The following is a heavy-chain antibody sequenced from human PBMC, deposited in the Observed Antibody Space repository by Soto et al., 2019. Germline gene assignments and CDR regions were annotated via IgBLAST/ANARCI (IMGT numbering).Heavy chain of an antibody. CDR3: ARDSFFYDSGAYSHNAFDI. V-gene: IGHV4-30-4*01. J-gene: IGHJ3*02. CDR1: GGSIGSGDFF. D-gene: IGHD6-19*01. CDR2: SSYGGVT. Sequence: QMQLQESGPGLVKASQTLSLTCNVSGGSIGSGDFFWGWVRQPPGKGLEWIGHSSYGGVTSYNPSLQSRVSISVHPSNNQFSLKLSSVTAADTAVYYCARDSFFYDSGAYSHNAFDIWGRGTTVTVSS.